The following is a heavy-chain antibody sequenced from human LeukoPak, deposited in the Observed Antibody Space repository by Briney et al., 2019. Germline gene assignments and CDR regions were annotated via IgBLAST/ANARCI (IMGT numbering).Heavy chain of an antibody. Sequence: PSETLSLTCAVDGGSLSGYYWSWIRQPPGKGLEWIGEINPTGSTSYNPSLKSRVTISADTSKSQFSLELSSVTAADTAVFYCARALSTVTTYFDSWGQGTLVTVSS. CDR1: GGSLSGYY. CDR3: ARALSTVTTYFDS. V-gene: IGHV4-34*01. CDR2: INPTGST. J-gene: IGHJ4*02. D-gene: IGHD4-17*01.